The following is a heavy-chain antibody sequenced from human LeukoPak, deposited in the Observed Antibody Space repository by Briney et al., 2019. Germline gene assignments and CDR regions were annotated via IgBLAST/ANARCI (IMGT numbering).Heavy chain of an antibody. Sequence: PGGSLRLSCAASGFTLSNAWMNWVRQAPGKGLEWVSSITGSGDGTSAADSVKGRFTISRDNSKNTLYLQMNSLRVEDTAVYYCAKAGLVRGGALDSWGQGTLVTVSS. D-gene: IGHD4/OR15-4a*01. CDR2: ITGSGDGT. V-gene: IGHV3-23*01. CDR3: AKAGLVRGGALDS. J-gene: IGHJ4*02. CDR1: GFTLSNAW.